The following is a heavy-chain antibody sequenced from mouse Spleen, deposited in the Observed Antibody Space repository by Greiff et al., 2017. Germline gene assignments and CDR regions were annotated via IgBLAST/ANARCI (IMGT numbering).Heavy chain of an antibody. D-gene: IGHD1-1*01. Sequence: QVHVKQSGAELVKPGASVKLSCKASGYTFTSYWMHWVKQRPGQGLEWIGMIHPNSGSTNYNEKFKSKATLTVDKSSSTAYMQLSSLTSEDSAVYYCARSGIYYGSSYYFDYWGQGTTLTVSS. V-gene: IGHV1-64*01. CDR2: IHPNSGST. CDR3: ARSGIYYGSSYYFDY. CDR1: GYTFTSYW. J-gene: IGHJ2*01.